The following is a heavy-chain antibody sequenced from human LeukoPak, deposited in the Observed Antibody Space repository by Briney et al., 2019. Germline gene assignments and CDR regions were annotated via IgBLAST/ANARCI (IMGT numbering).Heavy chain of an antibody. V-gene: IGHV3-30*18. J-gene: IGHJ4*02. CDR1: GFTFSSYG. CDR3: AEALVNWYQDFDY. Sequence: LRLSCAASGFTFSSYGMHWVRQAPGKGLEWVAVISYDGSNKYYADSVKGRFTISRDNSKNTLYLQMNSLRAEDTAVYYCAEALVNWYQDFDYWGQGTLVTVSS. D-gene: IGHD1-20*01. CDR2: ISYDGSNK.